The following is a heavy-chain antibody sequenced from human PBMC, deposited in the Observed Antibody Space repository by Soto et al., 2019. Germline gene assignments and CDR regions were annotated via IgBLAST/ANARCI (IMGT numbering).Heavy chain of an antibody. CDR2: INPSGGST. J-gene: IGHJ6*03. V-gene: IGHV1-46*03. CDR1: GHTITSSY. D-gene: IGHD6-6*01. Sequence: APVKLSSKASGHTITSSYMYWLRQSHEQRLEWMGIINPSGGSTSYAQKFQGRVTMTRDTSTSTVYMELSSLRSEDTAVYYCARMGPQIDSSSSRYYYYYYMDVWGKGTTVTVSS. CDR3: ARMGPQIDSSSSRYYYYYYMDV.